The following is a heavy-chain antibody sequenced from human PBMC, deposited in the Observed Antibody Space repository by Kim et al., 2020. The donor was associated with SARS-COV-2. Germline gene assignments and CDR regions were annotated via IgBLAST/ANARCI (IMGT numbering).Heavy chain of an antibody. CDR2: IYYSGST. Sequence: SETLSLTCTVSGGSISSSSYYWGWIRHPPGKGLEWIGNIYYSGSTYYNPSLKSRVTISVDTSKNQFSLKLSSVTAADTAVYYCARHPIGYSYDYPFDYWGQGTLVTVSS. D-gene: IGHD5-18*01. CDR1: GGSISSSSYY. J-gene: IGHJ4*02. CDR3: ARHPIGYSYDYPFDY. V-gene: IGHV4-39*01.